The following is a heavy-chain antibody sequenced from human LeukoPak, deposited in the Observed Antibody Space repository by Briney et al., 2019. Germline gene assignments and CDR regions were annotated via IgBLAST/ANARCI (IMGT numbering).Heavy chain of an antibody. V-gene: IGHV3-30*04. CDR3: ARGGELLWFGELLYKFDY. CDR2: ISYDGSNK. J-gene: IGHJ4*02. Sequence: PGGSLRLSCAASGFTFSSYAMHWVRQAPGKGLEWVAVISYDGSNKYYADSVKGRFTISRDNSKNTLYLQMNSLRAEDTAVYYCARGGELLWFGELLYKFDYWGQGTLVTVSS. CDR1: GFTFSSYA. D-gene: IGHD3-10*01.